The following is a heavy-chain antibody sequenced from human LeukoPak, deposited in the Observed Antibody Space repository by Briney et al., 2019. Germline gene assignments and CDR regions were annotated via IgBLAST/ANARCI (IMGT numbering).Heavy chain of an antibody. CDR1: GYTFTSYY. J-gene: IGHJ6*02. Sequence: GASVKVSCKASGYTFTSYYMHWVRQAPGQGLEWMGIINPSGGSTSYAQKFQGRVTMTRDTSTSTVYMELSSPRSEDTAVYYCARGGIVVVPEPCYGMDVWGQGTTVTVSS. V-gene: IGHV1-46*01. CDR2: INPSGGST. CDR3: ARGGIVVVPEPCYGMDV. D-gene: IGHD2-2*01.